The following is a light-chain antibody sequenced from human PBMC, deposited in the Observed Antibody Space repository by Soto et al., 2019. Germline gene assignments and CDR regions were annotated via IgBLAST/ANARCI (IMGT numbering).Light chain of an antibody. J-gene: IGLJ2*01. CDR2: DVS. V-gene: IGLV2-11*01. CDR3: CSYAGNALVV. Sequence: QSALTQPRSMSGSPGQSVTISCTGTSSDVGGYNYVSWYQQHPGKAPKLMIYDVSKRPSGVPDRFSGSKSGNTASLTISGLQAEDEADYYCCSYAGNALVVFGGGTKVTVL. CDR1: SSDVGGYNY.